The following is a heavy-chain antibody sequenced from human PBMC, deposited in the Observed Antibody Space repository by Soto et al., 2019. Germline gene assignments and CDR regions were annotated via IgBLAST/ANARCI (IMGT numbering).Heavy chain of an antibody. CDR2: ISYDGSNK. CDR1: GFTFSSYA. D-gene: IGHD2-8*01. Sequence: QVQLVESGGGVVQPGRSLRLSCAASGFTFSSYAMHWVRQAPGKGLEWVAVISYDGSNKYYADSVKGRFTISRDNSKNTLYLQMNSLRAEDTAVYYCARDRADCTNGVCLLGYWGQGTLVTVSS. J-gene: IGHJ4*02. V-gene: IGHV3-30-3*01. CDR3: ARDRADCTNGVCLLGY.